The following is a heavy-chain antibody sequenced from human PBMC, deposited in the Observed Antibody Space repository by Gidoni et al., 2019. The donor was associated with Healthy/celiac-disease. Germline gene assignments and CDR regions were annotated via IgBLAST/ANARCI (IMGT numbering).Heavy chain of an antibody. CDR3: AGGGAEADDAFDI. V-gene: IGHV1-18*01. Sequence: QVQLVQSGAEVKKPGASVKVSCKASGYTFTSYGISGVRQAPGQGLEWMGWISAYNGNTTDEQKLQGRVTMTTDTSTSTAYMERRGLGSDDTAVYYCAGGGAEADDAFDIWGQGTMVTVSS. J-gene: IGHJ3*02. CDR1: GYTFTSYG. D-gene: IGHD3-10*01. CDR2: ISAYNGNT.